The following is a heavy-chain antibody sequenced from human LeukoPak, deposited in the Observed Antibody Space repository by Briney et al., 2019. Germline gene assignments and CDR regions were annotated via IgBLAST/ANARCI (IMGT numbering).Heavy chain of an antibody. V-gene: IGHV3-30-3*01. CDR2: ISYDGSNK. J-gene: IGHJ4*02. Sequence: PGRSLRLSCAASRFTFSSYAMHWVRQAPRKGLEWVSLISYDGSNKYYADSVKGRFTISRDNSKNTLYLQMNSLRAEDTAVYYCARAWGGSGYPLYCFDYWGQGTLVTVSS. CDR3: ARAWGGSGYPLYCFDY. CDR1: RFTFSSYA. D-gene: IGHD3-22*01.